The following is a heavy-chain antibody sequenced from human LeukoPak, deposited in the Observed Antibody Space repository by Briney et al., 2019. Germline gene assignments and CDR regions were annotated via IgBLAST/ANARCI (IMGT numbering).Heavy chain of an antibody. CDR2: IYYSGST. V-gene: IGHV4-59*01. D-gene: IGHD6-13*01. CDR3: ARDGARAAAGRGVFDY. J-gene: IGHJ4*02. Sequence: PSETLSLTCTVSGGSISSYYWSWIRHPPGKGLEWIGYIYYSGSTNHNPSLKSRVTISVDTSKNQFSLKLSSVTAADTAVYCCARDGARAAAGRGVFDYWGQGTLVTVSS. CDR1: GGSISSYY.